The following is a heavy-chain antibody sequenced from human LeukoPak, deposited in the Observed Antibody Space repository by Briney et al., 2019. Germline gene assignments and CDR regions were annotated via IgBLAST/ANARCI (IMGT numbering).Heavy chain of an antibody. J-gene: IGHJ4*02. CDR3: AKDGYVSWAYQLSHFDY. CDR2: ISNSGSST. CDR1: AFTFSSYT. D-gene: IGHD2-2*03. V-gene: IGHV3-23*01. Sequence: PGGSLRLSCAASAFTFSSYTMSWVRQAPGKGLEWVSAISNSGSSTYYADSVKGPFTISRDNSKNTLYLQMNSLRAEDTAVYYCAKDGYVSWAYQLSHFDYWGQGTLVTVSS.